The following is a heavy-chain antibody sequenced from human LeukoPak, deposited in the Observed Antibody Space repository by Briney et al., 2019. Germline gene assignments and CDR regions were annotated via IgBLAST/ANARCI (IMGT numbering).Heavy chain of an antibody. CDR2: VDPEDGET. CDR3: ATTSLAIQAFDI. CDR1: GYTFTGYY. Sequence: ASVKVSCKASGYTFTGYYMHWVQQAPGKGLEWMGLVDPEDGETIYAEKFQGRVTITADTSTDTAYMKLRSLRSEDTAVYYCATTSLAIQAFDIWGQGTMVTVSS. D-gene: IGHD3-3*01. V-gene: IGHV1-69-2*01. J-gene: IGHJ3*02.